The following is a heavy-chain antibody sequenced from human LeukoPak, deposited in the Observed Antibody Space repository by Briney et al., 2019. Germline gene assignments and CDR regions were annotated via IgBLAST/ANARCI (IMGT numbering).Heavy chain of an antibody. V-gene: IGHV4-34*01. Sequence: SETLPLTCAVYGGSFSGYYWSWIRQPPGKGLEWIGEINHSGSTNYNPSLKSRVTISVDTYKNQFSLKLSSVTAADTAVYYCARAPLVVVPAAIRDAFDIWGQGTMVTVSS. CDR2: INHSGST. CDR3: ARAPLVVVPAAIRDAFDI. D-gene: IGHD2-2*02. CDR1: GGSFSGYY. J-gene: IGHJ3*02.